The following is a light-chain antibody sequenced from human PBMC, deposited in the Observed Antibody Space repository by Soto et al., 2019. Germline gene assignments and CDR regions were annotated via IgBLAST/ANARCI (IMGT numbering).Light chain of an antibody. CDR1: SSDVGRYNH. V-gene: IGLV2-14*01. Sequence: QSVLTQPASVSGSPGQSITISCTGTSSDVGRYNHVSWYQHHPGKAPKLTISEVSNRPSGVSNRFSGSKSGYTASLTISGLQAEDEADYYCNSHTSGDFRVFGTGTKLTVL. CDR2: EVS. CDR3: NSHTSGDFRV. J-gene: IGLJ1*01.